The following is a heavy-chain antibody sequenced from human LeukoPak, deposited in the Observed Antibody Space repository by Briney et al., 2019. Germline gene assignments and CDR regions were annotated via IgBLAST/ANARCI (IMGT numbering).Heavy chain of an antibody. CDR2: MNPNSGNT. CDR3: ARGYAGYLDY. J-gene: IGHJ4*02. D-gene: IGHD4-23*01. CDR1: GYTFTSYD. Sequence: GASVKVSCKASGYTFTSYDIIWVRQAPGQGLEWMGWMNPNSGNTGYAQKFQGRVTITRNTSISTAYMELSSLRSEDTAVYYCARGYAGYLDYWGQGTLVTVSS. V-gene: IGHV1-8*03.